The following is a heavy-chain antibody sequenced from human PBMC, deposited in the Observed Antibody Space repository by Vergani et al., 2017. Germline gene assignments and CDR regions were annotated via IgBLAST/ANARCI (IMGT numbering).Heavy chain of an antibody. CDR1: GFTVSRNY. CDR2: IYSGGST. J-gene: IGHJ4*02. Sequence: EVQLVESGGGLVQPGGSLRLSCAASGFTVSRNYMSWVRQAPGKGLEWVSVIYSGGSTYYADSVKGRFTTSRDNSKNTLYLQMNSLRAEDTAVYYCARRGGELLPPHFDDWGQGTLVTVSS. D-gene: IGHD1-26*01. CDR3: ARRGGELLPPHFDD. V-gene: IGHV3-66*04.